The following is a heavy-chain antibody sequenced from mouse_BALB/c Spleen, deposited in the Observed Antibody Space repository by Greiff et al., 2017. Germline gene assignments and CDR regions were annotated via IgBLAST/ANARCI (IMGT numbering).Heavy chain of an antibody. CDR3: ARPDGYYRAMDY. Sequence: EVMLVESGGGLVKPGGSLKLSCAASGFTFSSYAMSWVRQSPEKRLEWVAEISSGGSYTYYPDTVTGRFTISRDNAKNTLYLEMSSLRSEDTAMYYCARPDGYYRAMDYWGQGTSVTVSS. V-gene: IGHV5-9-4*01. J-gene: IGHJ4*01. D-gene: IGHD2-3*01. CDR2: ISSGGSYT. CDR1: GFTFSSYA.